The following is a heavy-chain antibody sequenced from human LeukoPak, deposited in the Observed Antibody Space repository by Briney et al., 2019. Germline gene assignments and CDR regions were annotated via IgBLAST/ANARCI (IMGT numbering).Heavy chain of an antibody. CDR1: GFTFSSYE. CDR2: ISTSSIYI. CDR3: AREIGGYERVYYYYMDV. V-gene: IGHV3-21*01. Sequence: PGGSLRLSCAASGFTFSSYEMNWVRQAPGKGLEWVSSISTSSIYIYYADSVKGRFTISRDNAKNSLYLQMNSLRAEDTAVYYCAREIGGYERVYYYYMDVWGKGTTVTIFS. J-gene: IGHJ6*03. D-gene: IGHD3-22*01.